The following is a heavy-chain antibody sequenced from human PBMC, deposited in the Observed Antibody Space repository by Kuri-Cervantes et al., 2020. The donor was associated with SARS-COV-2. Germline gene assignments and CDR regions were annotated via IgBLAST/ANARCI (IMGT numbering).Heavy chain of an antibody. Sequence: LSLTCAASGFTFSSYAMHWVRQAPGKGLEWVAVISYDGSNKYYADSVKGRFTISRDNSKNTLYLQMNSLRAEDTAVYYCVKDVGYGDLAFGYWGQGTLVTVSS. J-gene: IGHJ4*02. D-gene: IGHD4-17*01. V-gene: IGHV3-30-3*01. CDR3: VKDVGYGDLAFGY. CDR2: ISYDGSNK. CDR1: GFTFSSYA.